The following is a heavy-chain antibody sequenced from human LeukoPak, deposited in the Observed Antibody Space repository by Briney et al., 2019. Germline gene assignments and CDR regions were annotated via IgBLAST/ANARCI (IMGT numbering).Heavy chain of an antibody. Sequence: PGGSLRLSCAASGFIFSNAWMSWVRQAPGKGLEWVSGISGSGGSTFYADSVKGRFTISRDNSKNTLYLQMNSLRAEDTAVYYCAKDQRSGWYVDDAFDIWGQGTMVTVSS. V-gene: IGHV3-23*01. D-gene: IGHD6-19*01. CDR3: AKDQRSGWYVDDAFDI. J-gene: IGHJ3*02. CDR1: GFIFSNAW. CDR2: ISGSGGST.